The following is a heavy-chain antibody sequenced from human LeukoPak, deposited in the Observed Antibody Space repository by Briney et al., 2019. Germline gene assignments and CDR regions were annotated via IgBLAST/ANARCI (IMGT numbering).Heavy chain of an antibody. D-gene: IGHD3-3*01. J-gene: IGHJ6*03. V-gene: IGHV1-8*03. CDR2: MNPNSGNT. Sequence: VASVKVSFKASGYTFTSYDINWVRQATGQGLEWMGWMNPNSGNTGYAQKFQGRVTITRNTSISTAYMELSSLRSEDTAVYYCARAVATYYDFWSGYSYYYYYYMDVWGKGTTVTVSS. CDR3: ARAVATYYDFWSGYSYYYYYYMDV. CDR1: GYTFTSYD.